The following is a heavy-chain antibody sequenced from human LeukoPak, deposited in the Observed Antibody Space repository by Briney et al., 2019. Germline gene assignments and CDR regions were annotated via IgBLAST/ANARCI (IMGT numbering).Heavy chain of an antibody. CDR3: ATRGGVGRNNWFDP. CDR1: GFTFSSYS. Sequence: GGSLRLSCAVSGFTFSSYSMNWVRQAPGKGLEWVSSIGLSSSHIYYADSVKGRFTISRDNAKNSLYLQMNSLRAEDTAVYYCATRGGVGRNNWFDPWGQGTLVTVSS. D-gene: IGHD3-16*01. CDR2: IGLSSSHI. V-gene: IGHV3-21*01. J-gene: IGHJ5*02.